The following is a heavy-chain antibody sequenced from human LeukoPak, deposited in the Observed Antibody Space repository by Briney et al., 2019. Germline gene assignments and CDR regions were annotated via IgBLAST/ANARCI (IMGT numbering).Heavy chain of an antibody. V-gene: IGHV3-64*01. J-gene: IGHJ6*03. D-gene: IGHD5-18*01. CDR3: ARGAWIQHHMDV. CDR2: ISSNGGST. Sequence: GGSLRLSCAASGFTFSSYEMNWVRQAPGKGLEYVSAISSNGGSTYYANSVKGRFTISRDNSKNTLYLQMGSLRAEDMAVYYCARGAWIQHHMDVWGKGTTVTVSS. CDR1: GFTFSSYE.